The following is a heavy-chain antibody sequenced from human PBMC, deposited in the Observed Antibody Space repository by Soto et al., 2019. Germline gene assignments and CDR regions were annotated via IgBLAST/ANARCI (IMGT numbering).Heavy chain of an antibody. CDR1: GGSISSGDYY. CDR2: IYYSGST. D-gene: IGHD5-18*01. Sequence: SETLSLTCTVSGGSISSGDYYWSWIRQPPGKGLEWIGYIYYSGSTYYNPSLKSRVTISVDTSKNQFSLKLSSVTAADTAVYYCARDRGYNSGNWYDPWGQGTLVTVSS. V-gene: IGHV4-30-4*01. CDR3: ARDRGYNSGNWYDP. J-gene: IGHJ5*02.